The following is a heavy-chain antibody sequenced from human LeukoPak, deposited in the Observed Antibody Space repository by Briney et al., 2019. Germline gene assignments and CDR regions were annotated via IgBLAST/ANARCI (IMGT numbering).Heavy chain of an antibody. V-gene: IGHV3-53*01. D-gene: IGHD3-16*01. J-gene: IGHJ4*02. Sequence: GGSLRLSCAASGFTVSSNYMSWVRQAPGKGLEWVSVIYSGGSTYYADSVKGRFTISRDNSKNTLYLQMNSLRAEDTAVYYCAKGGPTLITRFDYWGQGTLVTVSS. CDR3: AKGGPTLITRFDY. CDR2: IYSGGST. CDR1: GFTVSSNY.